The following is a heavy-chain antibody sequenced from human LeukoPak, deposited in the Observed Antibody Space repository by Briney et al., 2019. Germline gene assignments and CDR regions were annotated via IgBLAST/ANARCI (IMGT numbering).Heavy chain of an antibody. J-gene: IGHJ4*02. CDR2: INPNSGGT. D-gene: IGHD5-12*01. CDR3: ARLWNSGYIIYFDS. CDR1: GYTFTGYY. Sequence: LRASVKVSCKTSGYTFTGYYIHWVRQAPGQGLEWMGWINPNSGGTNFPQKFRGRVTMTRDTSISTAYMELSRLTSDDTAVYYCARLWNSGYIIYFDSWGQGALVTVSS. V-gene: IGHV1-2*02.